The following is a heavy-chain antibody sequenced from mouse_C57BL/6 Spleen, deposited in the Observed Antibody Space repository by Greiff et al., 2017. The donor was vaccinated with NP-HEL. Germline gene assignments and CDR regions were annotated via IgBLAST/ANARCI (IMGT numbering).Heavy chain of an antibody. CDR3: ARRGAYYGSSYVYFDY. V-gene: IGHV1-26*01. Sequence: EVQLQQSGPELVKPGASVKISCKASGYTFTDYYMNWVKQSHGKSLEWIGDINPNNGGTSYNQKFKGKATLTVDKSSSTAYMELRSLTSEDSAVYDCARRGAYYGSSYVYFDYWGQGTTLTVSS. D-gene: IGHD1-1*01. CDR1: GYTFTDYY. J-gene: IGHJ2*01. CDR2: INPNNGGT.